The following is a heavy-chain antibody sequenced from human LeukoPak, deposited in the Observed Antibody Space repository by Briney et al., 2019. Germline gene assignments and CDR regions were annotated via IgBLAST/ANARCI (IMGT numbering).Heavy chain of an antibody. Sequence: GASVKVSGKASGYTFTGYYIHWVRQAPGQGLEWMGWINPNSGGTNYAQKFQGRVTMTRDTSISTAYMELSRLRSCDTAADYCAKDLGPAAMDYWGQGTLVTVSS. CDR3: AKDLGPAAMDY. CDR2: INPNSGGT. CDR1: GYTFTGYY. V-gene: IGHV1-2*02. J-gene: IGHJ4*02. D-gene: IGHD2-2*01.